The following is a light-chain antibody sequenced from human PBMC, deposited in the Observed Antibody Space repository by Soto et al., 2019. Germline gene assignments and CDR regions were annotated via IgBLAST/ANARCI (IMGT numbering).Light chain of an antibody. Sequence: IQMAQSQPPLSAFLXDRVHITFRASKSIGSYLSXXQQXXGXAPKXXXNLXSTLQTGGPSRFSGSGSGTDFTLAISSLHPSDFVTYYYQQSSRTTHTFGGGTKVDIK. J-gene: IGKJ4*01. CDR1: KSIGSY. CDR3: QQSSRTTHT. V-gene: IGKV1-39*01. CDR2: LXS.